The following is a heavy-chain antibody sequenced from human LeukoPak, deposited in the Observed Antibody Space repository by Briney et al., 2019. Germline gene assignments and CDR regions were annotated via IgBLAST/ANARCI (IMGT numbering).Heavy chain of an antibody. CDR2: IKYDGSEK. V-gene: IGHV3-7*01. J-gene: IGHJ5*02. CDR1: GFSFSSSYW. CDR3: ARDHQVRSRWFDP. Sequence: GGSLRLSCVASGFSFSSSYWMHWVRQAPGKGPEWVANIKYDGSEKFYADSVRGRFTISRDNAKNSLYLEMNNLRAEDTAAYFCARDHQVRSRWFDPWGQGTLVTVSS.